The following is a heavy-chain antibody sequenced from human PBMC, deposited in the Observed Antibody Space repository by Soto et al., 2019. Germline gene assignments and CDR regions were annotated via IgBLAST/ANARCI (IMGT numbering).Heavy chain of an antibody. D-gene: IGHD6-6*01. J-gene: IGHJ6*02. V-gene: IGHV1-69*13. CDR1: GGTFSSYA. Sequence: SVKVSCKASGGTFSSYAISWVRQAPGQGLEWMGGIIPIFGTANYAQKFQGRVTITADESTSTAYMELSSLRSEDTAVYYCARGSSSSAATKNDYYYYGMDVWGQGTTVTVSS. CDR2: IIPIFGTA. CDR3: ARGSSSSAATKNDYYYYGMDV.